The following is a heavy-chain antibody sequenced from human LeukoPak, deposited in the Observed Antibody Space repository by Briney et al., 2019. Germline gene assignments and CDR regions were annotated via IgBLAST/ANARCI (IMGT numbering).Heavy chain of an antibody. D-gene: IGHD3-16*01. CDR2: IKPDGSAQ. CDR3: ARGTPSAYVWGTSDFDY. Sequence: PGGSLRLSCAASGFTFSNSWMSWVRQAPGKGLEWVATIKPDGSAQYYVDSVKGRFTISRDNAKNSLFLQINSLRAEDTAVYYCARGTPSAYVWGTSDFDYWGQGTLVTVSS. V-gene: IGHV3-7*03. CDR1: GFTFSNSW. J-gene: IGHJ4*02.